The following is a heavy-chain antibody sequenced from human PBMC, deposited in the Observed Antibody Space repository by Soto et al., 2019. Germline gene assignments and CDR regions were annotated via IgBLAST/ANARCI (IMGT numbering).Heavy chain of an antibody. CDR1: GFTFSSYG. D-gene: IGHD2-2*01. CDR2: IWYDGSNK. J-gene: IGHJ6*02. Sequence: GGSLSLSCAASGFTFSSYGMHWVRQASGKGLEWVAVIWYDGSNKYYADSVKGRFTISRDNSKNTLYLQMNSLRAEDTAVYYYARDSNSIVVPAAHIPPLGDYYGMDVWGQGTTVTVSS. CDR3: ARDSNSIVVPAAHIPPLGDYYGMDV. V-gene: IGHV3-33*01.